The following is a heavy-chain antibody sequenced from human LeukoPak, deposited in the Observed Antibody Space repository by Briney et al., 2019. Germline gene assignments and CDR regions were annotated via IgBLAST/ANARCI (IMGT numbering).Heavy chain of an antibody. CDR2: ISAYT. Sequence: ASVKVSCKASGYTFTSYGISWVRQAPGQGLEWMGRISAYTNYAQKLQGRVTMTTDTSTSTAYMELRSLRSDDTAVCYCARGGSGSRGPFDYWGQGTLVTVSS. J-gene: IGHJ4*02. CDR3: ARGGSGSRGPFDY. D-gene: IGHD3-10*01. V-gene: IGHV1-18*04. CDR1: GYTFTSYG.